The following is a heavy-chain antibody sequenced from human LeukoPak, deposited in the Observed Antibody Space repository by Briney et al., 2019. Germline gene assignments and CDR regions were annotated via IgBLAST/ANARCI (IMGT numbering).Heavy chain of an antibody. CDR3: ARDPGGSGSYYKDY. D-gene: IGHD3-10*01. Sequence: ASVKVPCKASGYTFTAYYMHWARQAPGQGLEWMGWINPNSGGTNYAQKFQGRVTMTRDTSISTAYMELSRLRSDDTAVYYCARDPGGSGSYYKDYWGQGTLVTVSS. CDR1: GYTFTAYY. CDR2: INPNSGGT. V-gene: IGHV1-2*02. J-gene: IGHJ4*02.